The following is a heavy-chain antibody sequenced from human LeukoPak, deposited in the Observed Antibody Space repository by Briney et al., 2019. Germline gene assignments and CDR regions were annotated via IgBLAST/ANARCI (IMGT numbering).Heavy chain of an antibody. J-gene: IGHJ6*03. Sequence: PSVTLSLTCTVSGGSISSSSYYWGWIRQPPGKGLEWIGSIYYSGDTYYNPSLKSRRVTISVDTSKNQFSLRLCSVTAADTAVYYCARHQWHYYYYMGVWGKGSTVTVSS. CDR3: ARHQWHYYYYMGV. V-gene: IGHV4-39*01. D-gene: IGHD6-19*01. CDR1: GGSISSSSYY. CDR2: IYYSGDT.